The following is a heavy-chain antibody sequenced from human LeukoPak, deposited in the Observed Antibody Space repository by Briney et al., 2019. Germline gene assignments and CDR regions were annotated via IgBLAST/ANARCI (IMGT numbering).Heavy chain of an antibody. V-gene: IGHV3-48*03. CDR1: GFTFSSYE. D-gene: IGHD2-2*02. CDR2: ISSSGSTI. CDR3: AREGIVVVPAAISLAAGYGMDV. J-gene: IGHJ6*02. Sequence: GGSLRLSCAASGFTFSSYEMNWVRQAPGKGLEWVSYISSSGSTIYYADSVKGRFTISRDNAKNSLYLQMNSLRAEDTAVYYCAREGIVVVPAAISLAAGYGMDVWGQGTTVTVSS.